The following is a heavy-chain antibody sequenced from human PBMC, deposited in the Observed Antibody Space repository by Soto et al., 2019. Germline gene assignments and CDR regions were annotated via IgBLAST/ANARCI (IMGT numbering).Heavy chain of an antibody. Sequence: QVQLQESGPGLVKPSQTLSLTCTVSGGSISSGGYYWSWIRQHPGKGLEWIGYIYYSGSTYYNPSLKSRVTISVDTSKNQFSLKLSSVTAADTAVYYCARDRGNYCISTSCYDWYFDLWGRGTLVTVSS. CDR3: ARDRGNYCISTSCYDWYFDL. CDR1: GGSISSGGYY. V-gene: IGHV4-31*03. CDR2: IYYSGST. D-gene: IGHD2-2*01. J-gene: IGHJ2*01.